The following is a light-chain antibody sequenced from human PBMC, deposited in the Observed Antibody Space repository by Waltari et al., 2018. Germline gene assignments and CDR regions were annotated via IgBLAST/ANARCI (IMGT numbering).Light chain of an antibody. V-gene: IGKV4-1*01. CDR1: QSVFHTNNKNY. CDR3: QEYDSTPNT. J-gene: IGKJ2*01. Sequence: DIVMTQSPASLAVSLGERATINCKSSQSVFHTNNKNYLAWYQQKPGQPPKLLIYWAFTRESVVPDRYSGSWSGTDFTLAISSLQAEDVVVYYCQEYDSTPNTFGQGTKVEIK. CDR2: WAF.